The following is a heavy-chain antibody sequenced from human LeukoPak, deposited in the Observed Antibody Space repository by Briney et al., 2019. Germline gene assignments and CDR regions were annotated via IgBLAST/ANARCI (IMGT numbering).Heavy chain of an antibody. D-gene: IGHD3-16*01. CDR3: AKASGDYVWGSPDY. J-gene: IGHJ4*02. CDR2: TIGSGGRT. CDR1: GFTFSNYA. V-gene: IGHV3-23*01. Sequence: PGGSLRLSCAASGFTFSNYAMSWVRQAPGKGLEWVSATIGSGGRTYHADSVKGRFTISRDNSKNTLYLQMNSLRAEDTAVYYCAKASGDYVWGSPDYWGQGTLVTVSS.